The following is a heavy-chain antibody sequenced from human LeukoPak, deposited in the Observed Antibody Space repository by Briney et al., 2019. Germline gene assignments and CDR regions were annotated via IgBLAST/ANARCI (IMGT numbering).Heavy chain of an antibody. Sequence: GGSLRLSCAASGFTFSGNWMHWLRQAPGQGLVWVSRINSDGSTTIYADSVKGRFTISRDNAKKMLYLQMNSLRAEDTAVYYCVTKVTTMGDNWGQGTLVTVSS. CDR2: INSDGSTT. D-gene: IGHD4-23*01. J-gene: IGHJ4*02. CDR1: GFTFSGNW. V-gene: IGHV3-74*01. CDR3: VTKVTTMGDN.